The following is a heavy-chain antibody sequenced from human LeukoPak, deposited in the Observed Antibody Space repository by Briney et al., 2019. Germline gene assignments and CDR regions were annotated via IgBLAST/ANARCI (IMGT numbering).Heavy chain of an antibody. V-gene: IGHV1-18*01. CDR2: ISDYNGNT. CDR3: ARDLYRDSLPVSWFDP. CDR1: GYTFTIYG. J-gene: IGHJ5*02. D-gene: IGHD4-11*01. Sequence: ASVKVSCKASGYTFTIYGISWVRQAPGQGLEWMGWISDYNGNTNYAQKLQGRVTMTTDTSTGTAYMELRSLRSDDTAVYYCARDLYRDSLPVSWFDPWGQGTLVTVSS.